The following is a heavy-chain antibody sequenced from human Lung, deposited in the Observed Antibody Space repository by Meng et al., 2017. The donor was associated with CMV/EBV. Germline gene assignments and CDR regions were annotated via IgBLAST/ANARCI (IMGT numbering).Heavy chain of an antibody. CDR3: ARDLLLFEGPNAYFDQ. CDR2: VRHDGTNK. Sequence: GGSXRLXCAASGFRFDDCGMHWVRQTPGKGLEWVAFVRHDGTNKFYAASVKGRFTISRDNSKSTVYLQMNSLRPEDSALYYCARDLLLFEGPNAYFDQWGQGTLVTVSS. J-gene: IGHJ4*02. V-gene: IGHV3-30*02. D-gene: IGHD3/OR15-3a*01. CDR1: GFRFDDCG.